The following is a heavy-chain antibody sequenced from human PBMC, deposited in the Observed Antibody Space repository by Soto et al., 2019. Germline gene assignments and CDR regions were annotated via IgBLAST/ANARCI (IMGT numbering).Heavy chain of an antibody. CDR2: FSGSGGGT. CDR3: AKGYNSGWYYFDY. CDR1: GFTFSSAD. V-gene: IGHV3-23*01. D-gene: IGHD6-19*01. Sequence: EVQLLESGGGLVQPGGSLRLSWAASGFTFSSADMTWVRQAPGKGLAWVSSFSGSGGGTNYADSVKGRFTISRDNSNNRLYLQMNSLRAEDTAVYFCAKGYNSGWYYFDYWGQGTMVTVSS. J-gene: IGHJ4*02.